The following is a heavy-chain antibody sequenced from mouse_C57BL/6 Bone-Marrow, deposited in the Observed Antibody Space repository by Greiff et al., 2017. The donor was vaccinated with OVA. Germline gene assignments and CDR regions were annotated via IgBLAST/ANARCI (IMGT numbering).Heavy chain of an antibody. Sequence: EVQLVESGGGLVKPGGSLKLSCAASGFTFSSYAMSWVRQTPEKRLEWVATISDGGSYTYYPDNVKGRFTISRDNAKNNLYLQMSHLKSEDTAMYYCARDSYGSSPYWYFDVWGTGTTVTVSS. J-gene: IGHJ1*03. D-gene: IGHD1-1*01. V-gene: IGHV5-4*01. CDR3: ARDSYGSSPYWYFDV. CDR2: ISDGGSYT. CDR1: GFTFSSYA.